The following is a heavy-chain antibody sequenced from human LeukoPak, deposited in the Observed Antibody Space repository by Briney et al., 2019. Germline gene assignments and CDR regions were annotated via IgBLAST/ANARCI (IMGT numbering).Heavy chain of an antibody. V-gene: IGHV4-61*02. D-gene: IGHD3-10*02. J-gene: IGHJ4*02. CDR3: ARRRSSVRGVIITNFDY. CDR2: VFASGST. CDR1: GDSINSGSFC. Sequence: SETLSLTCTVSGDSINSGSFCWIWIRQSAGKGLEWIGRVFASGSTNYNPSLKSRVAISVDTSKNQFSLKLTFVTAADTAVYYCARRRSSVRGVIITNFDYWGQGTLVTVSS.